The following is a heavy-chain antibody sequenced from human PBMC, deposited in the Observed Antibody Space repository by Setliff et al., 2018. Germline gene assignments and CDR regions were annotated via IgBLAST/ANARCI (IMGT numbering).Heavy chain of an antibody. CDR3: ASTTYGYSYDY. J-gene: IGHJ4*02. D-gene: IGHD5-18*01. Sequence: SETLSLTCTVSGGSISSSSYYWVWIRQPPGKGLEWIGNISYSGSTYYNPSLKSRVTISIDTSKNQFSLKLSSVTAADTAVYFCASTTYGYSYDYWGQGTLVTVSS. CDR1: GGSISSSSYY. CDR2: ISYSGST. V-gene: IGHV4-39*07.